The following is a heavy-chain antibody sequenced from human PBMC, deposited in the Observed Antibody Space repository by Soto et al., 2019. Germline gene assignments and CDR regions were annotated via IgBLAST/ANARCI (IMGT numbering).Heavy chain of an antibody. V-gene: IGHV4-39*01. J-gene: IGHJ3*01. D-gene: IGHD3-9*01. CDR1: GGSISRSTYY. CDR3: ARRSPIFFDVFDF. CDR2: IYYTGST. Sequence: PSETLSLTCTVSGGSISRSTYYLGWIRQPPGKGLEWIGTIYYTGSTYYNPSLKSRVTISVDTSRSQFSLKLSSVTAADTAVYYCARRSPIFFDVFDFWGRGTMVPV.